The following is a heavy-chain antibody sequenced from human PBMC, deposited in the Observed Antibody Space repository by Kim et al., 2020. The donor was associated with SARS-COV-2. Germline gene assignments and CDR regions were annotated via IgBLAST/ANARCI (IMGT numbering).Heavy chain of an antibody. Sequence: GGSLRLSCAASGFTFSSYAMHWVRQAPGKGLEWVAVISYDGSNKYYVDSVKGRFTISRDNSKNTLYLQMNSLRAEDTAVYYCARDTMLDYWGQGTLVTVSS. CDR2: ISYDGSNK. CDR3: ARDTMLDY. CDR1: GFTFSSYA. V-gene: IGHV3-30*04. J-gene: IGHJ4*02.